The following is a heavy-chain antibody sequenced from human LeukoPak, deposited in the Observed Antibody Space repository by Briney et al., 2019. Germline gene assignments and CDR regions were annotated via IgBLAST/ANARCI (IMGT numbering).Heavy chain of an antibody. CDR3: AGGSRAHVHLVLDY. V-gene: IGHV4-39*07. CDR2: IYYSGST. Sequence: NPSETLSLTCTVSGGSISSSSYYWGWIRQPPGKGLEWIGSIYYSGSTYYNPSLKSRVTMSVDTSKNQFSLKLNSVTAADAAMYFCAGGSRAHVHLVLDYWGQGALVTVSS. J-gene: IGHJ4*02. D-gene: IGHD6-13*01. CDR1: GGSISSSSYY.